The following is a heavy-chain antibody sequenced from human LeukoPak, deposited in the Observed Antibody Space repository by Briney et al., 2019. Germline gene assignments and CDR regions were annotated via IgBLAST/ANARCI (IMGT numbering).Heavy chain of an antibody. CDR1: GFTFSSHW. D-gene: IGHD3-3*01. J-gene: IGHJ4*02. V-gene: IGHV3-74*01. CDR2: TNRDGSST. CDR3: ARDSVEWYIFDY. Sequence: GGPLRLSCAASGFTFSSHWMHWVRQAPGKGPVWVARTNRDGSSTAYADSVKGRFTISKDNAKNTLYLLMNSLRAEDTAVYYCARDSVEWYIFDYWGQGTLVTVSS.